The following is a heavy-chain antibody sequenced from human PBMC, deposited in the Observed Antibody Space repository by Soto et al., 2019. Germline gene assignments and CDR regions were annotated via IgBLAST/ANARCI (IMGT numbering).Heavy chain of an antibody. CDR1: GYNFVDHY. D-gene: IGHD5-12*01. Sequence: ASVIVSCKASGYNFVDHYIHWLRQTPGQGFEWMGWINAGNGNTKYSQKFQGRVTITRDTSASTAYMELSSLRSEDTAVYYCARVVATISGGFDPWGQGTLVTVSS. CDR3: ARVVATISGGFDP. V-gene: IGHV1-3*01. J-gene: IGHJ5*02. CDR2: INAGNGNT.